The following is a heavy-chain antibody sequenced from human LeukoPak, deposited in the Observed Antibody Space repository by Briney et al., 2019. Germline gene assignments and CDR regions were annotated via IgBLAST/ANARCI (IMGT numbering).Heavy chain of an antibody. V-gene: IGHV3-21*01. J-gene: IGHJ4*02. D-gene: IGHD2-2*02. CDR1: GLTFSSYS. CDR3: PRGGPYAATAIPGLDY. CDR2: ISSSSNYI. Sequence: PGGSLRLTCAASGLTFSSYSMNWVRQAPGKGLEWVSAISSSSNYIYYADSVKGRFTISRDNAKNSLYLQMNSLRAEDTAVYYCPRGGPYAATAIPGLDYWGQGPQVTVSS.